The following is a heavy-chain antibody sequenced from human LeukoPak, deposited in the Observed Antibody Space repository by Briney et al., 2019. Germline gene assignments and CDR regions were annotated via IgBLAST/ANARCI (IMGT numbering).Heavy chain of an antibody. CDR3: ARGSFVASEDTYVDY. D-gene: IGHD2-15*01. Sequence: ASVKVSCKASGYTFTSYDINWVRQATGQGLEWMGWMNPKSGNTGYAQKFQGRVTITRNTSISTAYMELSSLRSEDTAVYYCARGSFVASEDTYVDYWGQGTLVTVSS. CDR1: GYTFTSYD. CDR2: MNPKSGNT. V-gene: IGHV1-8*03. J-gene: IGHJ4*02.